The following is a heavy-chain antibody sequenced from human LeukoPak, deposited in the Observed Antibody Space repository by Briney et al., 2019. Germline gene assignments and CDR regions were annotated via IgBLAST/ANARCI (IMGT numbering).Heavy chain of an antibody. D-gene: IGHD2/OR15-2a*01. V-gene: IGHV3-48*02. CDR3: ARGSGNYIDY. CDR2: ISGSSKTI. CDR1: GFTFSHFS. J-gene: IGHJ4*01. Sequence: GGSLRLSCTASGFTFSHFSMNWVRLAPGKGLQWVSFISGSSKTIYYGDSVKGRFTISRDNAKSSLYLQMNGLRDEDAALYFCARGSGNYIDYWGQGTQVVVSS.